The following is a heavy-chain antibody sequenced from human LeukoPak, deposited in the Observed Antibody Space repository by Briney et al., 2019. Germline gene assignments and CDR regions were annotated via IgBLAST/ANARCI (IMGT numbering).Heavy chain of an antibody. D-gene: IGHD3-10*01. Sequence: GGSLRLSCGASGFTVGSNYMNWVRQAPGKGLEWVSVMYSGGKTYYAESVKGRFTIARDSSKNTLYLQMNSLRVADTAVYYCARDSWFGESNWGQGTLVTVSS. V-gene: IGHV3-53*05. CDR1: GFTVGSNY. CDR2: MYSGGKT. J-gene: IGHJ4*02. CDR3: ARDSWFGESN.